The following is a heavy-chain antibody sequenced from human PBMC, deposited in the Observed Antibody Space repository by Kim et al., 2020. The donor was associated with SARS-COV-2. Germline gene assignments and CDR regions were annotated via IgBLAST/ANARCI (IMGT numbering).Heavy chain of an antibody. Sequence: KVQGRVTMTRDTSTSTVYMELSSLRSEDTAVYYCARPPREMATKGIFDYWGQGTLVTVSS. CDR3: ARPPREMATKGIFDY. J-gene: IGHJ4*02. D-gene: IGHD5-12*01. V-gene: IGHV1-46*01.